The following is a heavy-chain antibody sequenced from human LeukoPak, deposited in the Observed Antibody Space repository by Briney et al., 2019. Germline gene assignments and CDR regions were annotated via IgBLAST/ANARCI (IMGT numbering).Heavy chain of an antibody. CDR1: GFTFSSYW. V-gene: IGHV3-7*02. CDR2: IKQDGSEK. D-gene: IGHD3-10*01. CDR3: ASRVGVRGAYYYYGMDV. J-gene: IGHJ6*02. Sequence: PGGSLRLSCAASGFTFSSYWMSWVRQAPGKGLEWVANIKQDGSEKYYVDSVKGRFTISRDNAKNSLYLQMNSLRAEDTAVYYRASRVGVRGAYYYYGMDVWGQGTTVTVSS.